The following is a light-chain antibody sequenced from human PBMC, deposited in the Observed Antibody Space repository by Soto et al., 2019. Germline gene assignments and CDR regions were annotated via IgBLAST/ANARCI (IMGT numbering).Light chain of an antibody. CDR1: SSNIGSNY. Sequence: LTQPPSASGTPGQRVTISCSGSSSNIGSNYVYWYQQLPGTVPQLLIYRNSERPSGVPDRFSGSKSGTSASLAISGLRSEDEADYYCAAWDDSLSGVVFGGGTKVTVL. V-gene: IGLV1-47*01. J-gene: IGLJ2*01. CDR3: AAWDDSLSGVV. CDR2: RNS.